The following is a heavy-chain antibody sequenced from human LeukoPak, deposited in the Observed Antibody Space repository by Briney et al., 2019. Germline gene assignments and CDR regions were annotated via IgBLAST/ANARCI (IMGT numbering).Heavy chain of an antibody. CDR3: ARRNMVRGLRGFDF. V-gene: IGHV4-39*01. D-gene: IGHD3-10*01. CDR1: GASISSYY. J-gene: IGHJ4*02. CDR2: IYYSGST. Sequence: SETLSLTCSVSGASISSYYWAWIRQPPGKGLEWIGSIYYSGSTYYNPSLNNRVTISVDTSKNQFSLKLSSVAAADTAVYYCARRNMVRGLRGFDFWGQGTLVTVSS.